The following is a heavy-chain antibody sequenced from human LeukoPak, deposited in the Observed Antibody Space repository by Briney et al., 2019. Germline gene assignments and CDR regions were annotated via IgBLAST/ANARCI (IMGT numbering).Heavy chain of an antibody. J-gene: IGHJ4*02. V-gene: IGHV1-2*02. CDR2: INPNSGDT. CDR3: ARLGASSGWYAEYYFDY. Sequence: ASVKVSCKASGYTFTGYYMHWVRQAPGQGLEWMGWINPNSGDTNYAQKFQGRVTMTRDTSIRTAYMELRSLRSDDTAVYYCARLGASSGWYAEYYFDYWGQGTLVTVSS. CDR1: GYTFTGYY. D-gene: IGHD6-19*01.